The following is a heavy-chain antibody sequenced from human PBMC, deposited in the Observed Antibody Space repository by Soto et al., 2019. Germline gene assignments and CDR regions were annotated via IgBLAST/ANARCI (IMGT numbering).Heavy chain of an antibody. CDR3: ARAHYGDYGYGMEV. CDR1: GGSINTVNYY. D-gene: IGHD4-17*01. V-gene: IGHV4-30-2*01. J-gene: IGHJ6*02. Sequence: SETLSLTCTVSGGSINTVNYYRSWIRQPPGKGLEWIGYIYHSGTTYYNPSLKSRVTISVDRSKNQFSLKLSSVTAADTAVYYCARAHYGDYGYGMEVWGQGTTVTVSS. CDR2: IYHSGTT.